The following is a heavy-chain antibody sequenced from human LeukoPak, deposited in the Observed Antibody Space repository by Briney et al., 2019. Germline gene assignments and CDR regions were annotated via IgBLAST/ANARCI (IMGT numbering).Heavy chain of an antibody. D-gene: IGHD3-3*01. Sequence: GGPLRLSCAASGFTVSSSYMTWVRQAPGKGLEWVSVIFSSGSTYYADSVKGRFTISRDNSKNTLYLQMNNLRAEDTAVYYCARAYYDFWSADDAFDIWGQGTMVTVSS. CDR2: IFSSGST. J-gene: IGHJ3*02. CDR3: ARAYYDFWSADDAFDI. V-gene: IGHV3-53*01. CDR1: GFTVSSSY.